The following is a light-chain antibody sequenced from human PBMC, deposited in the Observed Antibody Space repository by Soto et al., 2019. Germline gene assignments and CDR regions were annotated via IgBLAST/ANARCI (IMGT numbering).Light chain of an antibody. Sequence: DIQMTQSPSTLSASVGDRVTITCRASQSISSWLAWYQQKPGKAPKLLIYKASSLKSGVPSRFSGSGSGTEFTPTVSSLQPDDFATYYCQQYYSYSTFGQGTKVEI. CDR3: QQYYSYST. J-gene: IGKJ1*01. CDR2: KAS. V-gene: IGKV1-5*03. CDR1: QSISSW.